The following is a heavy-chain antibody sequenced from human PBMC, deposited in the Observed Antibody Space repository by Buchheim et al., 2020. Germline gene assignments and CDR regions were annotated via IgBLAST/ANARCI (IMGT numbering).Heavy chain of an antibody. CDR1: GGSVSTSGYH. Sequence: QLQESGPGLVKPSQTLSLTCKISGGSVSTSGYHWGWIRQFPGKGLEWIGYIYYSGSTYYNPSLKSRVSISLDTSENPVSLNLSSVTAADTAVYYCARYGSGNYLTFDHWGQGTL. CDR3: ARYGSGNYLTFDH. J-gene: IGHJ4*02. CDR2: IYYSGST. D-gene: IGHD3-10*01. V-gene: IGHV4-31*03.